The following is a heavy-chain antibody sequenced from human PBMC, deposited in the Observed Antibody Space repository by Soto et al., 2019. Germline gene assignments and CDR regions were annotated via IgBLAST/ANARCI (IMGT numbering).Heavy chain of an antibody. D-gene: IGHD3-3*01. CDR2: MNPNSGNT. CDR1: GYTFSGYS. CDR3: ARGGVRITIFGVVINTRPGRARYGMDV. Sequence: ASVKVSCKASGYTFSGYSITWVRQATGQGLEWMGWMNPNSGNTGYAQKFQGRVTMTRNTSISTAYMELSSLRSEDTAVYYCARGGVRITIFGVVINTRPGRARYGMDVWGQGNTVTVYS. V-gene: IGHV1-8*01. J-gene: IGHJ6*02.